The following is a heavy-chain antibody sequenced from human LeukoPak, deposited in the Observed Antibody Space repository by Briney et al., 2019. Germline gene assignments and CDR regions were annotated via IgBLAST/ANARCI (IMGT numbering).Heavy chain of an antibody. J-gene: IGHJ4*02. CDR3: ARNTAMVTDFDY. CDR1: GFTFSSYA. V-gene: IGHV3-30*04. CDR2: ISYDGSNK. D-gene: IGHD5-18*01. Sequence: GGSLRLSCAASGFTFSSYAMHWVRQAPGKGLEWVAVISYDGSNKYYADSVKGRFTISRDNSKNTPYLQMNSLRAEDTAVYYCARNTAMVTDFDYWGQGTLVTVSS.